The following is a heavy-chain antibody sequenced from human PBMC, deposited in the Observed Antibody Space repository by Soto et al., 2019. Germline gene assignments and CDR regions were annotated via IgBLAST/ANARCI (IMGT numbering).Heavy chain of an antibody. J-gene: IGHJ4*02. CDR1: GYNFAGYW. Sequence: GQSLKIACKGSGYNFAGYWIAWVRQMPGKGLELMGVIYPSDSDTRYRPSFQGQVTISADKSISSAYLQWSSLRASDTAMYYCARGGVSTRAFDYWGQGTPVTVSS. CDR2: IYPSDSDT. V-gene: IGHV5-51*01. CDR3: ARGGVSTRAFDY. D-gene: IGHD3-3*01.